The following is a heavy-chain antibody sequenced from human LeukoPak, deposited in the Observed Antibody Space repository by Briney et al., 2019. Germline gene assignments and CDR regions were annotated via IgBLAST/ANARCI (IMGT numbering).Heavy chain of an antibody. CDR1: GFTFSTSG. V-gene: IGHV3-7*01. CDR2: IQDDGSDT. J-gene: IGHJ4*02. CDR3: VRGGFNLDY. Sequence: GGSLRLSCAMSGFTFSTSGMHWVRQAPGKGLEWVANIQDDGSDTYYVDSVKGRFTISRDNAKNSLFLQMNSLRVEDTALYYCVRGGFNLDYCGKGTLVTVSS.